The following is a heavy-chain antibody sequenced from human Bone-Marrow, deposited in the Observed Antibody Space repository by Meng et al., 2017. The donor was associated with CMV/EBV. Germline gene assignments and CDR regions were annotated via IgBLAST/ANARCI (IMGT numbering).Heavy chain of an antibody. V-gene: IGHV4-34*01. Sequence: GSLRLSCAVDGGSFSGNYWTWIRQPPGKGLEWIGYIYYSGSTNYNPSLNSRFTISIDTSKSQFSLKVFSVTAADTAVYYCARTSSWYASDFWGQGALVTVSS. D-gene: IGHD6-13*01. CDR2: IYYSGST. CDR1: GGSFSGNY. J-gene: IGHJ4*02. CDR3: ARTSSWYASDF.